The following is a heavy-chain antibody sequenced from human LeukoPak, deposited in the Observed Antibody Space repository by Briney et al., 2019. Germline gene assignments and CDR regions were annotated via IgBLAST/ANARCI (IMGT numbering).Heavy chain of an antibody. D-gene: IGHD3-16*01. CDR3: AKGKINHDGAFDL. V-gene: IGHV3-23*01. Sequence: GGSLRLSCVGSGFMFNAYAMSWVRQAPGKGLEWVSAISDSGGSTHYVDSVKGRFTFSRDNFKKTLYLQMNSLRAEDTAVYYCAKGKINHDGAFDLWGQGTMVIVSS. J-gene: IGHJ3*01. CDR2: ISDSGGST. CDR1: GFMFNAYA.